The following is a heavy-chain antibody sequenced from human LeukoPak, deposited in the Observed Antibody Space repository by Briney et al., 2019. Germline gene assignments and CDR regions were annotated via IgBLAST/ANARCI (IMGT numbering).Heavy chain of an antibody. Sequence: PSETLSLTCTVSGGSISSYYWSWIRQPPGKGLEWIGYIYYSGSTNYNPSLKSRLTISIDTSKNQFSLRLSSVTAADTAVYYCARVTTAWYVVGYWGQGTLVTVSS. CDR2: IYYSGST. CDR1: GGSISSYY. CDR3: ARVTTAWYVVGY. J-gene: IGHJ4*02. D-gene: IGHD6-13*01. V-gene: IGHV4-59*01.